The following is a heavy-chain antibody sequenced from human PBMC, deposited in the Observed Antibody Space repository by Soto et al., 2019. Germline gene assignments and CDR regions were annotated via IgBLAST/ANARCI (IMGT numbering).Heavy chain of an antibody. CDR2: IYYSGST. J-gene: IGHJ4*02. CDR1: GGSISSGGYY. CDR3: ARQYSSSSKTRQNQYYFDY. D-gene: IGHD6-6*01. Sequence: SETLSLTCTVSGGSISSGGYYWSWIRQHPGKGLKWIGYIYYSGSTYYNPSLKSRVTISVDTSKNQFSLKLSSVTAADTAVYYCARQYSSSSKTRQNQYYFDYWGQGTLVTVSS. V-gene: IGHV4-31*03.